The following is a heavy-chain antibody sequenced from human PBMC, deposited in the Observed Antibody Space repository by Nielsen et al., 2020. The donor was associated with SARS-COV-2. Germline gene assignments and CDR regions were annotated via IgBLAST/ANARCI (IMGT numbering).Heavy chain of an antibody. CDR1: GGTFSTYA. Sequence: SVKVSCKASGGTFSTYAISWVRQAPGQGLEWMGGIIPMFGTANYTQKFQRRVTITADESTSTAYMELNSLRSEDTAVYYCARIRTWIQLWTTGYWGQGTLVTVSS. J-gene: IGHJ4*02. CDR2: IIPMFGTA. CDR3: ARIRTWIQLWTTGY. D-gene: IGHD5-18*01. V-gene: IGHV1-69*13.